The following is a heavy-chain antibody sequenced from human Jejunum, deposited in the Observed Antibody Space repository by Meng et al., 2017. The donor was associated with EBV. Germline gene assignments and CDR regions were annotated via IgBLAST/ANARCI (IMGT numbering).Heavy chain of an antibody. CDR1: GFIFSSYT. D-gene: IGHD1-26*01. CDR3: AKARIVGATKAIDQ. CDR2: MSGPGAST. J-gene: IGHJ4*01. V-gene: IGHV3-23*01. Sequence: EVQLLVSGGGLVQPGGSLSLSCADSGFIFSSYTMNWVRQAPGKGLEWVSGMSGPGASTYYADSVKGRFTISRDDSKSTVYLQMNSLRVEDTALYYCAKARIVGATKAIDQGDHGPRVTVYS.